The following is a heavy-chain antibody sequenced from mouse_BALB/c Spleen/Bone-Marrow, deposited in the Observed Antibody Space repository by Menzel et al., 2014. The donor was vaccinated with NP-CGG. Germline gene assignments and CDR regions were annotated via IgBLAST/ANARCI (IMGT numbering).Heavy chain of an antibody. Sequence: QVQLKESGAELVRPGASAKLSCKASGYTFTSYWINWVKQRPGQGLEWIGNIYPSDSYTNYNQKFKDKATLTVDKSSSTAYMQLSSPTSEDSAVYYCTRPGGWYLDVWGAGTTVTVSS. CDR1: GYTFTSYW. J-gene: IGHJ1*01. CDR3: TRPGGWYLDV. CDR2: IYPSDSYT. V-gene: IGHV1-69*02.